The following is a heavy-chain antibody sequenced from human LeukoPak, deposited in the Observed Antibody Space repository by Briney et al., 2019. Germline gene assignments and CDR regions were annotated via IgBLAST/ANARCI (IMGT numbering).Heavy chain of an antibody. J-gene: IGHJ4*02. D-gene: IGHD3-22*01. Sequence: SETLSLTCAVYGGSFSGYYWSWIRQPPGKGLEWIGEINHSGSTNYNPSLKSRVTIPVDTSKNQFSLKLSSVTAADTAVYYCARARGVYYYDSSGYRYWGQGTLVTVSS. CDR3: ARARGVYYYDSSGYRY. CDR1: GGSFSGYY. V-gene: IGHV4-34*01. CDR2: INHSGST.